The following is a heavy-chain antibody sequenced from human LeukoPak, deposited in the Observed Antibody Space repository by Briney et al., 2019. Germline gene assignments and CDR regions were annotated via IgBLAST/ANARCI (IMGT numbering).Heavy chain of an antibody. CDR3: ASHEDTAMVEYYYYMDV. CDR2: IYYSGST. Sequence: SETLSLTCTVSGGSISSGDYYWSWIRQPPGKGLEWIGYIYYSGSTYYNPSLKSRVTISVDTSKNQFSLKLSSVTAADTAVYYCASHEDTAMVEYYYYMDVWGKGTTVTVSS. CDR1: GGSISSGDYY. D-gene: IGHD5-18*01. J-gene: IGHJ6*03. V-gene: IGHV4-30-4*08.